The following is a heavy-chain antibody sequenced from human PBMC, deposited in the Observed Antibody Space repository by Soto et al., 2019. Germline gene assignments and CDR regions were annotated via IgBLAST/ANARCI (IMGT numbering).Heavy chain of an antibody. J-gene: IGHJ6*02. Sequence: GGSLRLSCAASGFTFSSSWMTWVRQAPGKGLAWVANIKEDGSEKYYVDSVKGRFTISRDNTNESLYLQMNSLRAEDTAVYYCARDPAPVGYRGLDVWGQGTTVTVSS. CDR1: GFTFSSSW. CDR3: ARDPAPVGYRGLDV. D-gene: IGHD5-12*01. CDR2: IKEDGSEK. V-gene: IGHV3-7*01.